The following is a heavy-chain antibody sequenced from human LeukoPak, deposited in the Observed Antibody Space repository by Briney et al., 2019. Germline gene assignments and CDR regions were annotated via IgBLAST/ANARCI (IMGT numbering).Heavy chain of an antibody. CDR3: ARGRYSSSWYSENWFDP. D-gene: IGHD6-13*01. CDR2: MKPNSGDT. J-gene: IGHJ5*02. CDR1: GYTFTSYD. Sequence: ASVKVSCKASGYTFTSYDINWVRQATGQGLEWMGWMKPNSGDTGYAQRFQGRVTMTRDTSISTAYMELSSLRSEDTAVHYCARGRYSSSWYSENWFDPWGQGTLVTVSS. V-gene: IGHV1-8*01.